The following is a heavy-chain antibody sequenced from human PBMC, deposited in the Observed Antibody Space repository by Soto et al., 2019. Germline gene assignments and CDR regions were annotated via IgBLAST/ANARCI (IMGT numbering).Heavy chain of an antibody. Sequence: SETLSLTCTVSGGSISSYYWSWIRQPPGKGLEWIGYIYYSGGTNYNPSLKSRVTISVDTSKNQFSLQLSSVTAADTAVYYCGRDCCGINQEINWFDPWGQGTLVTVSS. V-gene: IGHV4-59*01. J-gene: IGHJ5*02. CDR3: GRDCCGINQEINWFDP. CDR1: GGSISSYY. D-gene: IGHD1-20*01. CDR2: IYYSGGT.